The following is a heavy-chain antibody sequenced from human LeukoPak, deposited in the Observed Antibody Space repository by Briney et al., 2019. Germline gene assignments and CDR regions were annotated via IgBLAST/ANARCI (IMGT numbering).Heavy chain of an antibody. V-gene: IGHV3-30*18. CDR3: AKDRVYYYDSSGSPGEAFDI. CDR2: ISYDGSNK. CDR1: GFTFSSYG. J-gene: IGHJ3*02. Sequence: PGGSLRLSCAASGFTFSSYGMHWVRQAPGKGLEWVAVISYDGSNKYYADSVKGRFTISRDNSKNTLYLQMNSLRAEDTAVYYCAKDRVYYYDSSGSPGEAFDIWGQGTMVTVSS. D-gene: IGHD3-22*01.